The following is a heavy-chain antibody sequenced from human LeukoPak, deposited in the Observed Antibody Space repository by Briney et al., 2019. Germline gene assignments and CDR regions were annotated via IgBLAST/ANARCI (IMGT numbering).Heavy chain of an antibody. J-gene: IGHJ4*02. D-gene: IGHD3-22*01. CDR2: IYYTGNT. CDR3: ARLVDFDSIGYPFDY. Sequence: PSETLSLTCTVSGDSISSYYWSWIRQPPGKGLEWIGYIYYTGNTNYNPSLKSRVTISLDTSKNQFSLNLSSVTAADTALYYCARLVDFDSIGYPFDYWGQGALVTVSS. CDR1: GDSISSYY. V-gene: IGHV4-59*08.